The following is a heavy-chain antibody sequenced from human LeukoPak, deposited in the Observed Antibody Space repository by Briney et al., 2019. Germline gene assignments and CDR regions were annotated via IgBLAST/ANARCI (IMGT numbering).Heavy chain of an antibody. D-gene: IGHD3-10*01. CDR2: MKGDGSEE. J-gene: IGHJ4*01. Sequence: GGSLRLSCAASGFTFSSYWMSWVRQAPGKGPEWVAQMKGDGSEEYYVGSVKGRFTISRDNAKNSLFMQMNSLRAEDRAVYFCARDVNGGYFDYWGRGTVVTVSS. CDR3: ARDVNGGYFDY. V-gene: IGHV3-7*01. CDR1: GFTFSSYW.